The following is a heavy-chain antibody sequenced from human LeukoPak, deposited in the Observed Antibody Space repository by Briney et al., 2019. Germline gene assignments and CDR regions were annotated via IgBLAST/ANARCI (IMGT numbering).Heavy chain of an antibody. CDR2: ISAYNGNT. CDR3: ARARRLYGSGSYGY. D-gene: IGHD3-10*01. V-gene: IGHV1-18*01. CDR1: GYTFTSYG. Sequence: ASVKVSCKASGYTFTSYGISWVRQAPGQGLEWMGWISAYNGNTNYAQKFQGRVTMTRNTSISTAYMELSSLRSEDTAVYYCARARRLYGSGSYGYWGQGTLVTVSS. J-gene: IGHJ4*02.